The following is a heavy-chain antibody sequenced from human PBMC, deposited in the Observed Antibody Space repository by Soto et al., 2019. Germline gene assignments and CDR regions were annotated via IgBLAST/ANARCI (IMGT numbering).Heavy chain of an antibody. Sequence: EVQLVESGGGLVKPGGSLRLSCAASGFTFSNAWMSWVRQAPGKGLEWVGRIKSKTDGGTTDYAAPGKGRFTISRYDSNITLYLQMNSLKTEDTAVYYCTTDRFPAEYDYSWGSYRQPYYFDSCGHGTLVTVSS. CDR1: GFTFSNAW. CDR2: IKSKTDGGTT. CDR3: TTDRFPAEYDYSWGSYRQPYYFDS. D-gene: IGHD3-16*02. J-gene: IGHJ4*01. V-gene: IGHV3-15*01.